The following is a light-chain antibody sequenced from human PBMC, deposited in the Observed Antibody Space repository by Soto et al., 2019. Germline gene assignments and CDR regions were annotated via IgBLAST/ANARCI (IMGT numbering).Light chain of an antibody. CDR2: EVS. CDR1: SSDIGTYKY. J-gene: IGLJ2*01. V-gene: IGLV2-14*01. Sequence: QSVLTQPASVSGSPGQSITISGTGTSSDIGTYKYDSWFQHHPCKAPKLIIFEVSNRPSGISDRFSGFKSANTDYLTISGVQPEDEADYHCSSYTTIKSFVFGGGNKVTVL. CDR3: SSYTTIKSFV.